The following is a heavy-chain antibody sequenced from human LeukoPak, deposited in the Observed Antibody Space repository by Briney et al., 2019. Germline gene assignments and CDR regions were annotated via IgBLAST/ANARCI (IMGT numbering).Heavy chain of an antibody. J-gene: IGHJ4*02. CDR3: ARGGMASPRFFHY. Sequence: SETLSLTCTASAGSFSGYYWTWVRQAPGKGLEWVGVINHGGGTNYNPSLKSGGTFLVDKYKSQFSLKMTPLTAADTANYFCARGGMASPRFFHYWGQGRLVTVSS. V-gene: IGHV4-34*01. D-gene: IGHD5-24*01. CDR2: INHGGGT. CDR1: AGSFSGYY.